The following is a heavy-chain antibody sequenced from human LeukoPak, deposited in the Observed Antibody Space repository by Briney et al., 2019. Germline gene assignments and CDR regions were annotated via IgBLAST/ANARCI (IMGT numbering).Heavy chain of an antibody. CDR3: AWSGYSYGTIDY. J-gene: IGHJ4*02. Sequence: SVKVSCKASGGTFSSYAISWVRQAPGQGLEWMGGINPIFGTANYAQKFQGRVTITADESTSTAYMELSSLRSEDTAVYYCAWSGYSYGTIDYWGQGTLVTVSS. CDR1: GGTFSSYA. V-gene: IGHV1-69*13. D-gene: IGHD5-18*01. CDR2: INPIFGTA.